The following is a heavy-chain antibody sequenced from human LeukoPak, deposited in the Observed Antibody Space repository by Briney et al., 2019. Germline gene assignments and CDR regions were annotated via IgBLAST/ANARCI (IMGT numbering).Heavy chain of an antibody. CDR2: IYTSEST. CDR1: GGSISSGNYY. D-gene: IGHD6-19*01. J-gene: IGHJ4*02. V-gene: IGHV4-61*02. CDR3: AREAAVAGTAPIRN. Sequence: PSETLSLTCTVSGGSISSGNYYWSWIRQPAGKGLEWIGRIYTSESTNYNPSLKSRVTISVDTSTNQFSLRLSSVTAADTAVYYCAREAAVAGTAPIRNWGQGTLVTVSS.